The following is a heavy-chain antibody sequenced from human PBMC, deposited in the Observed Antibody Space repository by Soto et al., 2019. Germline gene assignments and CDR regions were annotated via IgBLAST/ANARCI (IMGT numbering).Heavy chain of an antibody. CDR3: ARGGSSWIHDAFDI. Sequence: SLFSRAPRFAFSSKSMNWVRRAPGKGLEWVSSISSSSSYIYYADSVKGRFTISRDNAKNSLYLQMNSLRAEDTAVYYCARGGSSWIHDAFDIWGKGTMVTVSS. D-gene: IGHD6-13*01. CDR1: RFAFSSKS. CDR2: ISSSSSYI. J-gene: IGHJ3*02. V-gene: IGHV3-21*01.